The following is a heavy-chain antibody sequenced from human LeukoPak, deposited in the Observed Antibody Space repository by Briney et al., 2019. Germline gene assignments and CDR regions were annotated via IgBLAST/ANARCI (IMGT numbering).Heavy chain of an antibody. CDR1: GFTFSSYS. D-gene: IGHD6-13*01. V-gene: IGHV3-48*01. CDR2: ISSSSSTI. CDR3: ASYSSSFSYYYYMDV. J-gene: IGHJ6*03. Sequence: GGSLRLSCAASGFTFSSYSMNWVRQAPGKGLEWVSYISSSSSTIYYADSVKGRFTISRDDAKNSLYLQMNSLRAEDTAVYYCASYSSSFSYYYYMDVWGKGTTVTISS.